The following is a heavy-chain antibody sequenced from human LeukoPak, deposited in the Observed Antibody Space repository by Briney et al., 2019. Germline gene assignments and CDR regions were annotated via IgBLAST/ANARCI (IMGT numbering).Heavy chain of an antibody. V-gene: IGHV3-7*01. D-gene: IGHD3-10*01. CDR2: IKQDGSEK. Sequence: GGSLRLSCAASGFTFSSYWMSWVRQAPGKGLEWVANIKQDGSEKYYVDSVKGRFTISRDNAKNSLYLQMNSLRAEDTAVYYCARDCSSIWFGELGLPFSSDTFDYWGQGTLVTVSS. CDR3: ARDCSSIWFGELGLPFSSDTFDY. J-gene: IGHJ4*02. CDR1: GFTFSSYW.